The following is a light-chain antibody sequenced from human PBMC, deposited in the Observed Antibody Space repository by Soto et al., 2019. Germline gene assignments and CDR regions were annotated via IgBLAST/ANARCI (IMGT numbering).Light chain of an antibody. CDR3: QQYYSTPYT. CDR2: WAS. V-gene: IGKV4-1*01. CDR1: QSVLHSSNNKNY. J-gene: IGKJ2*01. Sequence: DIVMTQSPESLAVSLGERATINCKSSQSVLHSSNNKNYLAWYQQKPGQPPKLLIYWASTRESGVPDRFSGSGSGTDFNLTISSLQAEDVAVYYCQQYYSTPYTFGQGTKLEIK.